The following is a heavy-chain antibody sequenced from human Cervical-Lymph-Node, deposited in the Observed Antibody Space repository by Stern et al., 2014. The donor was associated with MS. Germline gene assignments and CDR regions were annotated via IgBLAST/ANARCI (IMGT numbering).Heavy chain of an antibody. J-gene: IGHJ6*02. D-gene: IGHD2-21*02. CDR2: VDWDDDK. V-gene: IGHV2-70*01. CDR1: GFSLTTAGMC. Sequence: QVTLRESGPALVKPTQTLTLTCTFSGFSLTTAGMCVSWIRQPPGKALEWLALVDWDDDKFYSTSLRTRLTISKDTSKNQVVLTLTNMAPVDTATYCARVVTAIPDSDHSGVDVWGQGTTVTVTS. CDR3: ARVVTAIPDSDHSGVDV.